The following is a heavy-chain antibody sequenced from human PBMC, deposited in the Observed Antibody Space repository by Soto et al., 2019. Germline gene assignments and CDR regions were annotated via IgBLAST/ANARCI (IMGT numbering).Heavy chain of an antibody. Sequence: QVQLVESGGGVVQPGRSLKLSCAASGFTFSSYAMHWVRQAPGKGLEWVAVISHDGSNKYYADSVKGRFTISRDNSKNTLYLQMNSLRAEDTAVYYCARDFSSGWSGLDYWGQGTLVTVSS. D-gene: IGHD6-19*01. CDR2: ISHDGSNK. V-gene: IGHV3-30-3*01. J-gene: IGHJ4*02. CDR1: GFTFSSYA. CDR3: ARDFSSGWSGLDY.